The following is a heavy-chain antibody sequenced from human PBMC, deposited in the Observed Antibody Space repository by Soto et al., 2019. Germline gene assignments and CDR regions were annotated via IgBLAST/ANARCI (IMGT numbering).Heavy chain of an antibody. J-gene: IGHJ3*02. CDR1: GFTFSNAW. CDR2: IKSKTDGGTT. CDR3: TTSIAVAGRQSDAFDI. V-gene: IGHV3-15*07. D-gene: IGHD6-19*01. Sequence: GGSLRLSCAASGFTFSNAWMNWVRQAPGKGLEWVGRIKSKTDGGTTDYAAPVKGRFTISRDDSKNTLYLQMNSLKTEDTAVYYCTTSIAVAGRQSDAFDIWGQGTMVTVSS.